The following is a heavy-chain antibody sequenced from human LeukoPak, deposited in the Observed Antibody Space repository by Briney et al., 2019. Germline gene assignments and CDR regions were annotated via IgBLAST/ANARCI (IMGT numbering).Heavy chain of an antibody. CDR1: GFTFRTYW. CDR3: ASLGYCSGNNCFYGMDV. CDR2: IKQDGSVK. D-gene: IGHD2-15*01. V-gene: IGHV3-7*05. J-gene: IGHJ6*02. Sequence: GGSLRLSCAASGFTFRTYWMSWVRQAPGKGLEWVACIKQDGSVKYYVDSLKDRFTISRDNAQNSVYLQMNSLRADDTAVYYCASLGYCSGNNCFYGMDVWGQGTTVTVSS.